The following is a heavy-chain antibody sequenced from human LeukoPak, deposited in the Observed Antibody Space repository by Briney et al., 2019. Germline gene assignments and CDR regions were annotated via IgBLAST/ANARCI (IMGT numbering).Heavy chain of an antibody. CDR1: GGSISSYY. V-gene: IGHV4-59*01. Sequence: SETLSLTCTVSGGSISSYYWSWIRQPPGKGLEWIGYIYYSGSTNYNLSLKSRVTISVDTSKNQFSLKLSSVTAADTAVYYCARTMVRGDAFDIWGQGTMVTVSS. CDR3: ARTMVRGDAFDI. D-gene: IGHD3-10*01. CDR2: IYYSGST. J-gene: IGHJ3*02.